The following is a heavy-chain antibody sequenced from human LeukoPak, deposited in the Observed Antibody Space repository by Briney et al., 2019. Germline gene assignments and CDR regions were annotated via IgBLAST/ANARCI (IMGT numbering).Heavy chain of an antibody. J-gene: IGHJ4*02. D-gene: IGHD4-17*01. V-gene: IGHV3-48*04. Sequence: GGSLRLSCAASGFTFSSYGMTWVRQAPGKGLEWVSYISSSSSAIYYADSVKGRFTISRDNAKNSLYLQMNSLRAEDTAVYYCARASLYGDYGYWGQGTLVTVSS. CDR2: ISSSSSAI. CDR1: GFTFSSYG. CDR3: ARASLYGDYGY.